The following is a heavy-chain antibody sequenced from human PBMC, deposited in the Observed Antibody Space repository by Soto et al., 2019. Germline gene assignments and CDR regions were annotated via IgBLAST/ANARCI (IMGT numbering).Heavy chain of an antibody. CDR2: INPSGGIT. D-gene: IGHD2-2*01. CDR3: ARGISTTRYYYYYGMDV. CDR1: GYTLTSYY. V-gene: IGHV1-46*01. J-gene: IGHJ6*02. Sequence: ASVKVSCKASGYTLTSYYLHWVRQAPGQGPEWMGIINPSGGITNDAQKFQDRVTMTSDTSTSTVYMELSSLRSEDTAVYYCARGISTTRYYYYYGMDVWGQGATVTVS.